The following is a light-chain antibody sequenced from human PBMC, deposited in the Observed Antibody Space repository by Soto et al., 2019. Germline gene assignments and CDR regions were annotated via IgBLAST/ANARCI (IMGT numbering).Light chain of an antibody. V-gene: IGKV1-6*01. Sequence: AIQVTQSPSSLSASVGDRVTISCRASQGIGNDLGWYQQKPGKAPKLLIYEASTLQTGVASRFSCSGSGTDFTLTISSLQPEDCATYYCLQDYVYPWTFGQGTKVEVK. CDR3: LQDYVYPWT. J-gene: IGKJ1*01. CDR1: QGIGND. CDR2: EAS.